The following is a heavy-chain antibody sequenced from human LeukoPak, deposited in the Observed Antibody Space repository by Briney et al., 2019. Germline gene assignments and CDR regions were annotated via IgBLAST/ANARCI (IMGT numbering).Heavy chain of an antibody. Sequence: ASVKVSCKASGGTFSSYAISWVRQAPGQGLEWMGGIIPIFGTANYAQKFQGRVTITADESTSTAYMELSSLRSEDTAVYYCARDDAILTGYDYWGQGTLVTVSS. D-gene: IGHD3-9*01. V-gene: IGHV1-69*13. CDR2: IIPIFGTA. J-gene: IGHJ4*02. CDR3: ARDDAILTGYDY. CDR1: GGTFSSYA.